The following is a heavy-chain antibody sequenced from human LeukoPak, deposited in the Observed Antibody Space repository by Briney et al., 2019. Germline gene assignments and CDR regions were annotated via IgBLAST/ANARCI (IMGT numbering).Heavy chain of an antibody. J-gene: IGHJ4*02. V-gene: IGHV4-38-2*02. Sequence: SETLFLTCTVSGYSISSDYYWGWIRQPPGKGLEWIGSIYHSGSTYYDPSLKSRVTISVDTSKNQFSLKLRSVTTADTAVYYCARGKSRGSHIDYWGQGTLVTVSS. CDR2: IYHSGST. D-gene: IGHD1-26*01. CDR1: GYSISSDYY. CDR3: ARGKSRGSHIDY.